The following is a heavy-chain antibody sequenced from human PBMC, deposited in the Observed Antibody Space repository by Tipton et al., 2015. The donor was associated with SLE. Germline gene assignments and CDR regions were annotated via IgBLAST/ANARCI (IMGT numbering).Heavy chain of an antibody. CDR2: IYYSGST. V-gene: IGHV4-30-4*08. Sequence: TLSLTCTVSGDSISSGAYYWNWIRQPPGKGLEWIGYIYYSGSTYYNPSLKSRVTISVDTSKNQFSLNLSSVTAADTAVYYCARLPLWANWFDPWGQGTLVIVPS. D-gene: IGHD5-18*01. J-gene: IGHJ5*02. CDR3: ARLPLWANWFDP. CDR1: GDSISSGAYY.